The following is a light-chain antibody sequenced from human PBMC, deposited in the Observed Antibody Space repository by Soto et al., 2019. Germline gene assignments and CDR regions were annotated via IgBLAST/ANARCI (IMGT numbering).Light chain of an antibody. CDR3: QQYNSYLT. J-gene: IGKJ1*01. CDR1: QSISSW. CDR2: DAS. Sequence: DIQMTQSPSTLSASVGDRVTITCRASQSISSWLAWYQRKPGKAPKLLIYDASSLEGGVPSRFSGSGSGTEFTLTISCLQPDDFATYYCQQYNSYLTFGQGTKVDIK. V-gene: IGKV1-5*01.